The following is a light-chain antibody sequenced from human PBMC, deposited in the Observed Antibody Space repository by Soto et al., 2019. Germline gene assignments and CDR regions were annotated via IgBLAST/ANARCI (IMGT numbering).Light chain of an antibody. J-gene: IGKJ5*01. CDR2: DAS. Sequence: DIQMPQSPSTLSASVGARVTITCRASQSISSWLAWYQQKLGRAPRLLIYDASSLESGVPSRFSGSGSGTDFTLTISSLQPEDFATYYCQQANSFPITFGQGTRLEI. CDR1: QSISSW. V-gene: IGKV1-5*01. CDR3: QQANSFPIT.